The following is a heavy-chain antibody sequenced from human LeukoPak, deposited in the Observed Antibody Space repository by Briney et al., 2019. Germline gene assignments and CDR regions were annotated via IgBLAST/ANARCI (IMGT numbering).Heavy chain of an antibody. D-gene: IGHD6-19*01. CDR3: SKDVVPDSGWDLDY. CDR2: ICNSGSKT. Sequence: GGSLRLSCSASGLSFSTYSMTWVRQGPGKGLEWVSSICNSGSKTFYADSVKGRFTISRDNSKNTLYLQMNSLTAEDTAIYYCSKDVVPDSGWDLDYWGQGTLVTVSS. CDR1: GLSFSTYS. V-gene: IGHV3-23*01. J-gene: IGHJ4*02.